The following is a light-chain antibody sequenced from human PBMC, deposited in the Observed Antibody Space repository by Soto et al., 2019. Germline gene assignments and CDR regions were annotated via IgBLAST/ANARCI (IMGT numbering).Light chain of an antibody. V-gene: IGKV1-5*01. Sequence: DIQMTQSPSTLSASVGDRVTITCRASQSITSWLAWYQQKPGKAPKLLIYDASSLESGDPSRFSGSGSGTEFTLTIGSLQPYDFASYYCQQYNSYWTFCQGTKVDIK. CDR3: QQYNSYWT. CDR1: QSITSW. CDR2: DAS. J-gene: IGKJ1*01.